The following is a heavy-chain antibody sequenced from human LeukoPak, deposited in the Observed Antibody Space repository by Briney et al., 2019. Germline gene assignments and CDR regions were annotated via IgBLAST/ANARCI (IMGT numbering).Heavy chain of an antibody. D-gene: IGHD1-26*01. CDR2: IYPGDSDT. CDR1: GYSFTSYW. Sequence: GEALKISCKGSGYSFTSYWIGWVRQMPGEGLELMGIIYPGDSDTRYSPSFQGQVTISADKSTSTAYLQWSSLKASDTAMYYCARQSIVAPAVFDYWGQGTLVTVSS. V-gene: IGHV5-51*01. CDR3: ARQSIVAPAVFDY. J-gene: IGHJ4*02.